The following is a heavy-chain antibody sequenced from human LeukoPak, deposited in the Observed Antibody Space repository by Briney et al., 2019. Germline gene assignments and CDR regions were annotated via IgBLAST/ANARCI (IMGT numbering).Heavy chain of an antibody. D-gene: IGHD6-6*01. Sequence: GGSLRLSCAASGFTFSSYAMHWVRQAPGKGLEWVAVISYDGSNKYYADSVKGRFTISRDNSKNTLYLQINSLRAEDTAVYYCARSSYSSSSSVWGQGTMVTVSS. V-gene: IGHV3-30-3*01. CDR3: ARSSYSSSSSV. CDR2: ISYDGSNK. CDR1: GFTFSSYA. J-gene: IGHJ3*01.